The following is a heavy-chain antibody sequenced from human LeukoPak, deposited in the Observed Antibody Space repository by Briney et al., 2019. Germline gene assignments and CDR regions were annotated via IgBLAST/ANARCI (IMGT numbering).Heavy chain of an antibody. CDR1: GFTLRGYV. V-gene: IGHV3-23*01. Sequence: GSLRLSCVASGFTLRGYVMNWVRQTPGKGLEWVSSISGSGDSTFYADSVKGRFSISRDNSKNTLYLQVNGLRTEDTAVYYCAKDRLLNCRGDCYIFDYWGQGTVVTVSS. CDR2: ISGSGDST. CDR3: AKDRLLNCRGDCYIFDY. J-gene: IGHJ4*02. D-gene: IGHD2-21*02.